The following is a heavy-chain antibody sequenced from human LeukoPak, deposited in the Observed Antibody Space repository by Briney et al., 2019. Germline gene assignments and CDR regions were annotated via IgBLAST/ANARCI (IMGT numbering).Heavy chain of an antibody. CDR2: INTEGSST. D-gene: IGHD6-13*01. V-gene: IGHV3-74*01. J-gene: IGHJ4*02. CDR3: VTSTRYGGPSDY. CDR1: GFTYSSYW. Sequence: GGSLRLSCAASGFTYSSYWMHWVRQAPGKGLVWVSRINTEGSSTGHADSVKGRFTISRDNAKNTVYLQMNSLRAEDTAVYYCVTSTRYGGPSDYWGQGILVTVSS.